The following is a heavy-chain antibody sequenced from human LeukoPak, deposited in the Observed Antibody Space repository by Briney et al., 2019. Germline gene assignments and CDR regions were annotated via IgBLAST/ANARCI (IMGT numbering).Heavy chain of an antibody. CDR1: GGSISSYY. D-gene: IGHD2-2*01. CDR3: ARGDCSSTSCFFDP. Sequence: PSETLSLTCTVSGGSISSYYRSWIRQPPGKGLEWIGYIYTSGSTNYNPSLKSRVTISVDTSKNQFSLKLSSVTAADTAVYYCARGDCSSTSCFFDPWGQGTLVTVSS. CDR2: IYTSGST. V-gene: IGHV4-4*09. J-gene: IGHJ5*02.